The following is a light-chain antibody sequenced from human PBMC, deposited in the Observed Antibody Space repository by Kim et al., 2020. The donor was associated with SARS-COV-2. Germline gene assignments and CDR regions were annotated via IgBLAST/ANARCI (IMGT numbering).Light chain of an antibody. J-gene: IGLJ1*01. Sequence: GQSFTLSCTGTSRDVGSYNRVSWYQQPPGTAPKLMIYEVSNRPSGVPDRFSGSKSGNTASLTISGLQAEDEADYYCSSYTSSSTYVFGTGTKVTVL. V-gene: IGLV2-18*02. CDR2: EVS. CDR1: SRDVGSYNR. CDR3: SSYTSSSTYV.